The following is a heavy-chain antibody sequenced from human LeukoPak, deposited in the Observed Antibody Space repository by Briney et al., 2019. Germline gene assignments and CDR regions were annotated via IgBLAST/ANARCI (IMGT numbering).Heavy chain of an antibody. D-gene: IGHD3-22*01. J-gene: IGHJ4*02. CDR3: ARGINISGYSDY. V-gene: IGHV4-59*01. CDR1: GGSISSYY. Sequence: SETLSLTCTVSGGSISSYYWSWIRQPPGEGLEWIGYIYYSGSTNYNPSLKSRVTISVDTSKNQFSLKLSSVTAADTAVYYCARGINISGYSDYWGQGTLVTVSS. CDR2: IYYSGST.